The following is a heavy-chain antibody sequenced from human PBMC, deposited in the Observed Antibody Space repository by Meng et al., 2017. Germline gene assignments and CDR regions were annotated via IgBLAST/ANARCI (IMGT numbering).Heavy chain of an antibody. CDR1: GFTFSSYA. J-gene: IGHJ6*02. CDR2: ISGSGGST. CDR3: AGPYSSKDV. V-gene: IGHV3-23*01. Sequence: GESLKISCAASGFTFSSYAMSWVRQAPGKGLEWVSAISGSGGSTYYADSVKGRFTIYRDNSKNTLYLQMNSLRAGDTAVYYCAGPYSSKDVWGQGTTVTVSS. D-gene: IGHD6-13*01.